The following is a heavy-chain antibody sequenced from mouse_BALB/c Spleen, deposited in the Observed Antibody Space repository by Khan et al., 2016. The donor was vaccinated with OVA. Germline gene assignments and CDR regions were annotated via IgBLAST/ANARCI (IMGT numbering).Heavy chain of an antibody. CDR2: INPNTDNT. CDR3: ASGCDFFAY. V-gene: IGHV1-26*01. Sequence: VQLQQSGPDLVKTGASVKISCKASGYSFTAYYMNWVKLSHGKSLECIGRINPNTDNTNYNQKLKGKAILSVDRSSSTAYMELRSLASADSAVSICASGCDFFAYRGQGTLATVSA. CDR1: GYSFTAYY. J-gene: IGHJ3*01.